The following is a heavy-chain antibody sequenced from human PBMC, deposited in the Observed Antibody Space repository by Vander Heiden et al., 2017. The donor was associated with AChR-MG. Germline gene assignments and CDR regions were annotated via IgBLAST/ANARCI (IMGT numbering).Heavy chain of an antibody. J-gene: IGHJ5*02. Sequence: EVQLVETGGGLIRPGGSLRLSCAASRFTVSSNYMSWVRQAPGKGLEWVSVIYSGGSTYYADSVKGRFTISRDNSKNTLYLQMNSLRAEDTAVYYCARVNVRGYSSWFDPWGQGPLVTLSS. CDR1: RFTVSSNY. CDR3: ARVNVRGYSSWFDP. D-gene: IGHD2-15*01. CDR2: IYSGGST. V-gene: IGHV3-53*02.